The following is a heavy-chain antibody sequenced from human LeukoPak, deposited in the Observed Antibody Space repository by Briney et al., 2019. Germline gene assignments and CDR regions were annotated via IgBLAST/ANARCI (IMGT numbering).Heavy chain of an antibody. CDR2: ISGSGDST. D-gene: IGHD1-26*01. CDR3: AKDWSYQGNYYYMDV. V-gene: IGHV3-23*01. J-gene: IGHJ6*03. CDR1: GFPFNNHA. Sequence: GSLKLSCAASGFPFNNHAMRWVRPAPGKGLEWGPGISGSGDSTYYADSVKGRFTISRDNSKNTLYLQMNSLRGEDTAAYYCAKDWSYQGNYYYMDVWGKGTTVTISS.